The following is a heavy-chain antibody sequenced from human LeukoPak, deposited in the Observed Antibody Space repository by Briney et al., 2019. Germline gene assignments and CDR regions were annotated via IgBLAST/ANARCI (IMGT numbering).Heavy chain of an antibody. CDR1: GYTFTSYD. V-gene: IGHV1-8*01. D-gene: IGHD3-10*01. J-gene: IGHJ5*02. Sequence: APVKVSCKASGYTFTSYDINWVRQATGQGLEWMGWMNPNSGNTGYAQKFQGRVTMTRNTSISTAYMELSSLRSEDTAVYYCARVSRFGEDHNWFDPWGQGTLVTVSS. CDR2: MNPNSGNT. CDR3: ARVSRFGEDHNWFDP.